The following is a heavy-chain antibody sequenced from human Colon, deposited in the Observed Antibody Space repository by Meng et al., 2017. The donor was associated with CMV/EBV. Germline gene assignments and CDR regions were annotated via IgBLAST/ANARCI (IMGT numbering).Heavy chain of an antibody. CDR2: INHSGST. CDR1: GGSFSGYY. Sequence: SETLSLTCAVYGGSFSGYYWSWIRQPPGKGLEWIGEINHSGSTNYNPSLKSRVTISVDTSKNQFSLKLSSVTAADTAVYYCARTRLQHNWFDPRGQGTLVTVSS. D-gene: IGHD4-11*01. V-gene: IGHV4-34*01. CDR3: ARTRLQHNWFDP. J-gene: IGHJ5*02.